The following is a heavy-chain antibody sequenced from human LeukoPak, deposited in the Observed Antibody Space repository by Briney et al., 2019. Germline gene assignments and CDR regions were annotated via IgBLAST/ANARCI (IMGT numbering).Heavy chain of an antibody. CDR1: GGSISSGGYS. V-gene: IGHV4-30-2*01. D-gene: IGHD1-26*01. CDR2: IYHSGST. J-gene: IGHJ4*02. CDR3: ARGEWELPHLDY. Sequence: SETLSLTCAVSGGSISSGGYSWSWIRQPPGKGLEWIGYIYHSGSTYYNPSLKSRVTISVDRSKNQFSLKLSSVTAADTAVYYCARGEWELPHLDYWGQGSLVTVSS.